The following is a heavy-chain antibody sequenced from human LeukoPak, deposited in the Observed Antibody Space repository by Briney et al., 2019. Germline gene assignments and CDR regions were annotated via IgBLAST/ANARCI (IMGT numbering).Heavy chain of an antibody. CDR3: ATVRRRWGLQH. V-gene: IGHV3-11*04. D-gene: IGHD3-16*01. CDR1: GVIFSNYY. CDR2: ISSIGTTT. J-gene: IGHJ1*01. Sequence: GGSLRLSCAASGVIFSNYYMSWIRQAPGKGLEWISYISSIGTTTDYADSVKGRFTISRDNAKNSLYLQMNSLRAEDTAVYYCATVRRRWGLQHWGQGILVTVSS.